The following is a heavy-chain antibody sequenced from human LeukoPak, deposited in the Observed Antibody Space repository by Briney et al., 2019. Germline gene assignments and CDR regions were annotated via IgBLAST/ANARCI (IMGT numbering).Heavy chain of an antibody. CDR2: ISSSSSYI. J-gene: IGHJ6*02. CDR1: GFTFSSYS. V-gene: IGHV3-21*01. Sequence: GSLRLSCAASGFTFSSYSMNWVRQAPGKGLEWVSSISSSSSYIYYADSVKGRFTISRDNAKNSLYLQMNSLRAEDTAVYYCARDRSRSPPGVYYYYGMHVWGQGTTVTVSS. D-gene: IGHD3-10*01. CDR3: ARDRSRSPPGVYYYYGMHV.